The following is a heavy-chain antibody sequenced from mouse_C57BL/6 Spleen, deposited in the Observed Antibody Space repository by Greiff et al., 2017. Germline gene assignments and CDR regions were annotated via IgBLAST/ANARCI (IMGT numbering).Heavy chain of an antibody. Sequence: EVMLVESGGDLVKPGGSLKLSCAASGFTLSSYGMSWVRQTPDKRLEWVATISSGGSYTYYPDSVKGRFTISRDNAKNTLYLQMSSLKSEDTAMYYCASDGRGFAYWGQGTLVTVSA. D-gene: IGHD2-3*01. CDR3: ASDGRGFAY. J-gene: IGHJ3*01. CDR2: ISSGGSYT. V-gene: IGHV5-6*02. CDR1: GFTLSSYG.